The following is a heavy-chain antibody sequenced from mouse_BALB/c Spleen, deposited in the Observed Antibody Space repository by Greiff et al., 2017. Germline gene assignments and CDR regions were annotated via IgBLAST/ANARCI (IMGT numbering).Heavy chain of an antibody. J-gene: IGHJ2*01. D-gene: IGHD1-1*01. V-gene: IGHV1-9*01. CDR1: GYTFSSYW. CDR3: ARWAHYYGSSYVDY. CDR2: ILPGSGST. Sequence: QVQLKQSGAELMKPGASVKISCKATGYTFSSYWIEWVKQRPGHGLEWIGEILPGSGSTNYNEKFKGKATFTADTSSNTAYMQLSSLTSEDSAVYYCARWAHYYGSSYVDYWGQGTTLTVSA.